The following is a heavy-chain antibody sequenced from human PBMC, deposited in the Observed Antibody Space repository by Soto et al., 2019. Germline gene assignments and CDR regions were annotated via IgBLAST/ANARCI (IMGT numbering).Heavy chain of an antibody. CDR2: ISDDGRNT. Sequence: GGSLRLSCEVSGFRFSSYGVHWVRQAPGKGLEWVALISDDGRNTFYPDSVKGRFSISRDNSKNTVYLQMNSLRAEDTAVYYCAKDPRGNGDVTHYYNGMDVWGQGTTVTVSS. CDR3: AKDPRGNGDVTHYYNGMDV. J-gene: IGHJ6*02. V-gene: IGHV3-30*18. CDR1: GFRFSSYG. D-gene: IGHD4-17*01.